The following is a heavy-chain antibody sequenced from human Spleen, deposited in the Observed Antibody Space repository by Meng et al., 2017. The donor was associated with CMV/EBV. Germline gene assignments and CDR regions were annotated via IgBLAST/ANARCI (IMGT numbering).Heavy chain of an antibody. V-gene: IGHV3-30*02. D-gene: IGHD1-26*01. J-gene: IGHJ4*02. Sequence: GESLKISCAASGFIFRGFGMHWVRQAPGKGLEWVAFIRYDGSNKYYADSVKGRFTISRDNSKNTVYLQMNSLRAEDTAVYYCARDVTAATNYFDYWGQGTLVTVSS. CDR3: ARDVTAATNYFDY. CDR2: IRYDGSNK. CDR1: GFIFRGFG.